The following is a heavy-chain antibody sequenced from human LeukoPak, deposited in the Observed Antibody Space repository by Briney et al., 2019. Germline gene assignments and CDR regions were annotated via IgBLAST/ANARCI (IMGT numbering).Heavy chain of an antibody. Sequence: ASVKVSCKASGYTFTGYYMHWVRQAPGQGLEWMGWINPNSGGTNYAQKFQGRVTMTRDTSISTAYMELSRLRSDDTAVYYCARDRAYSSGWYSGPANYFDYWGQGTLVTVSS. D-gene: IGHD6-19*01. V-gene: IGHV1-2*02. CDR2: INPNSGGT. J-gene: IGHJ4*02. CDR1: GYTFTGYY. CDR3: ARDRAYSSGWYSGPANYFDY.